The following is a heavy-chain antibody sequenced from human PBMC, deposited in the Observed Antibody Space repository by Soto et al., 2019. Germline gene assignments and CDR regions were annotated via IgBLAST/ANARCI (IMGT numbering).Heavy chain of an antibody. D-gene: IGHD3-10*01. Sequence: GGSLRLPCAAVGGTFSGSAVHWVRQASGKGLEWVGRIRSKANSYATAYAASVKGRFTISRDDSKNTAYLQMNSLKTEDTAVYYCTISYIYGPDYWGQGTLVTVSS. CDR2: IRSKANSYAT. CDR3: TISYIYGPDY. J-gene: IGHJ4*02. CDR1: GGTFSGSA. V-gene: IGHV3-73*01.